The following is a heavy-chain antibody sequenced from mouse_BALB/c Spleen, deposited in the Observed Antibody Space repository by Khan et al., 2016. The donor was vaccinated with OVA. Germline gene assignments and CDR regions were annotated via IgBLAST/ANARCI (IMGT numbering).Heavy chain of an antibody. D-gene: IGHD1-1*01. CDR2: LWGDGST. V-gene: IGHV2-6-7*01. Sequence: QVQLKESGPGLVAPSQNLSITCTVSGFSLTGYGVNWVRQPPGKGLEWLGMLWGDGSTDYTSALKSRLSISKDNSKSHVFLKMNRLQSNDTARYYCARELRLGGVAYWGKGTLVTVSA. CDR1: GFSLTGYG. J-gene: IGHJ3*01. CDR3: ARELRLGGVAY.